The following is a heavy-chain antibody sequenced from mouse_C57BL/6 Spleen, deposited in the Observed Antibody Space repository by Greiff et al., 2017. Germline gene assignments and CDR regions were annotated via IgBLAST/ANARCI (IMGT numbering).Heavy chain of an antibody. D-gene: IGHD3-2*02. V-gene: IGHV1-9*01. CDR1: GYTFTGYW. CDR2: ILPGSGST. Sequence: QVQLQQSGAELMKPGASVKLSCKATGYTFTGYWIEWVKQRPGHGLEWIGEILPGSGSTNYNGKFKGKATFTADTSSNTAYMQLSSLTTEDSAIYYCARSAAQALFAYWGQGTLVTVSA. J-gene: IGHJ3*01. CDR3: ARSAAQALFAY.